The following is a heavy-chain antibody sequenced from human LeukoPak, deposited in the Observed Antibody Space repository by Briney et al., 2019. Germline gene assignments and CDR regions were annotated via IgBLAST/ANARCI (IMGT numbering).Heavy chain of an antibody. CDR2: INPNSGGT. CDR3: ARGDYVWGSYRYSSATAGDY. D-gene: IGHD3-16*02. V-gene: IGHV1-2*05. J-gene: IGHJ4*02. CDR1: GYTFTGYY. Sequence: GASVKVSCKASGYTFTGYYMHWVRQAPGQGLEWMGRINPNSGGTNYAQKFQGRVTMARDTSISTAYMELSRLRSDDTVVYYCARGDYVWGSYRYSSATAGDYWGQGTLVTVSS.